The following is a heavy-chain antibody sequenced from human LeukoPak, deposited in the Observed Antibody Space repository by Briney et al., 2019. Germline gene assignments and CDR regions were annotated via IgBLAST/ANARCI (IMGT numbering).Heavy chain of an antibody. CDR3: ARDAEYCSSTSCYKDYYYYMDV. D-gene: IGHD2-2*02. J-gene: IGHJ6*03. CDR2: ISSNGGST. Sequence: GGSLRLSCAASGFTFSSYAMHWFRQAPEKGLEYVSAISSNGGSTYYANSVKGRFTISRDNSKNTLYLQMGSLRAEDMAVYYCARDAEYCSSTSCYKDYYYYMDVWGKGTTVTVSS. CDR1: GFTFSSYA. V-gene: IGHV3-64*01.